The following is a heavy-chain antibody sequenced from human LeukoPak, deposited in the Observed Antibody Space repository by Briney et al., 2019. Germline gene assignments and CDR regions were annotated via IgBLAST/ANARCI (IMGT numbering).Heavy chain of an antibody. CDR3: AKVAASHYYDSSGYYDY. CDR2: ISYDGSNK. V-gene: IGHV3-30*18. D-gene: IGHD3-22*01. J-gene: IGHJ4*02. Sequence: PGGSLRLSCAASGFTFSSYGMHWVRQAPGKGLEWVAVISYDGSNKYYADSVKGRFTISRDNPKNTLYLQMNSLRAEDTAVYYCAKVAASHYYDSSGYYDYWGQGTLVTVSS. CDR1: GFTFSSYG.